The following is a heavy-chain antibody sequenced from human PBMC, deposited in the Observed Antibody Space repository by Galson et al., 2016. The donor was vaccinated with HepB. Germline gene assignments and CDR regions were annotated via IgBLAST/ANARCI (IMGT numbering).Heavy chain of an antibody. CDR3: AGSIGATAPFDY. D-gene: IGHD6-25*01. V-gene: IGHV3-74*01. CDR2: VNSDGGST. CDR1: GFTFSRYW. Sequence: SLRLSCAASGFTFSRYWMHWIRQAPGKGLVWVSRVNSDGGSTAYAGSVKGRFSITRDNIKNMFYLEMNSLRAEDSAVYYCAGSIGATAPFDYWGQGTLLTVSS. J-gene: IGHJ4*02.